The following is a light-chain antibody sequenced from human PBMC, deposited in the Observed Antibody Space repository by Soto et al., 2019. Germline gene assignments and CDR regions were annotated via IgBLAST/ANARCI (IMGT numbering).Light chain of an antibody. CDR1: ESVSSNY. V-gene: IGKV3-20*01. J-gene: IGKJ1*01. CDR3: QQYGSAPWR. Sequence: EIVLTQSPGTLSSSPGERATLSCRASESVSSNYLAWYQQRPGQAPRLLIYAASNRARGIPDRFGGSGSGTDFALTVSRLEPEDFSVYYGQQYGSAPWRFGQGTKV. CDR2: AAS.